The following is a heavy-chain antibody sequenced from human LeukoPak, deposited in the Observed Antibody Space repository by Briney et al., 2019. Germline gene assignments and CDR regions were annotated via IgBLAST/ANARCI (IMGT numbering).Heavy chain of an antibody. CDR1: GFTFSSYT. Sequence: PGGSLRLSCAASGFTFSSYTINWVRQAPGKGLEWVSSISSSSTYIYYADSVKGRFTISRDNAKNSLYLQMNGLRAEDTAVYYCARDGYSGAFDIWGQGTMVTVSS. J-gene: IGHJ3*02. D-gene: IGHD5-18*01. V-gene: IGHV3-21*01. CDR2: ISSSSTYI. CDR3: ARDGYSGAFDI.